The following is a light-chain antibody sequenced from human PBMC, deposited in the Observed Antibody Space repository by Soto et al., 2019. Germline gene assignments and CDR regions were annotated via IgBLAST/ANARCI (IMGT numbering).Light chain of an antibody. CDR1: QSVDSRY. J-gene: IGKJ2*03. V-gene: IGKV3-20*01. CDR3: QQYGNSPRYS. CDR2: AVS. Sequence: DIVLTQSPGTLSLSPGERATLSCRASQSVDSRYLAWYQQTPGQAPRLVIHAVSRRATGIPDRFSGSGSGTDFTLTISRLEPEAFAEYYCQQYGNSPRYSFGQGTYLEIK.